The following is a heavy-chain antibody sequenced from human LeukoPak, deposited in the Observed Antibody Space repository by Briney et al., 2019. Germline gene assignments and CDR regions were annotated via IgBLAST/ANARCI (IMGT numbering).Heavy chain of an antibody. CDR1: GYTFTTSD. Sequence: ASVKVSFTASGYTFTTSDINWVRQATGQGLEWMGWMNPNSGKTGSAQKFQGRLTMTKNTSTSTAYMEVTGLKFEDTAIYYCARGRPGPAGAGTYDFWGQGTLITVSS. CDR3: ARGRPGPAGAGTYDF. CDR2: MNPNSGKT. D-gene: IGHD6-13*01. J-gene: IGHJ4*02. V-gene: IGHV1-8*01.